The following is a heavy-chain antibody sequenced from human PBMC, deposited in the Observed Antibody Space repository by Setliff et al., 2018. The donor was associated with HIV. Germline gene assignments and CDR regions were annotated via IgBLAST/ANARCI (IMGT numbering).Heavy chain of an antibody. CDR2: IYNSAST. Sequence: SETLSLTCTVSGDSISTDYRTWIRQPQGKGLEWIGYIYNSASTSYNPSRKSRVTISLDTSKNQFSLKLNSVNAADTAVYYCARDSVVVITLDAFDIWGQGTMVTVSS. CDR3: ARDSVVVITLDAFDI. CDR1: GDSISTDY. J-gene: IGHJ3*02. D-gene: IGHD3-22*01. V-gene: IGHV4-4*09.